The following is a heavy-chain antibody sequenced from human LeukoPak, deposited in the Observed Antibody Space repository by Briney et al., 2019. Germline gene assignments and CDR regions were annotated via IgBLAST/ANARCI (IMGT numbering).Heavy chain of an antibody. J-gene: IGHJ5*02. D-gene: IGHD1-26*01. CDR2: IYHSGST. CDR1: GYSISSGYY. CDR3: ARRTKGISGSYWTAPMYNWFDP. V-gene: IGHV4-38-2*02. Sequence: SETLSLTCTVSGYSISSGYYWGWIRQPPGKGLEWVGSIYHSGSTYYNPSLKSRVTISVDTSKNQFSLKLSSVTAADTAVYYCARRTKGISGSYWTAPMYNWFDPWGQGTLVTVSS.